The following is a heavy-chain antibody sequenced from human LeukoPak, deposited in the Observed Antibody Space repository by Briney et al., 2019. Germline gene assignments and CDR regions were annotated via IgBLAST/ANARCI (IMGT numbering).Heavy chain of an antibody. Sequence: GASVKVSCKASGYTFTSYGISWVRQAPGQGLEWMGWISAYNGNTNYAQKLQGRVTMTTDTSTSTAYIELRSLRSDDTAVYYCAGRAYCGGDCYFPPDYWGQGTLVTVSS. CDR3: AGRAYCGGDCYFPPDY. CDR1: GYTFTSYG. D-gene: IGHD2-21*02. V-gene: IGHV1-18*01. J-gene: IGHJ4*02. CDR2: ISAYNGNT.